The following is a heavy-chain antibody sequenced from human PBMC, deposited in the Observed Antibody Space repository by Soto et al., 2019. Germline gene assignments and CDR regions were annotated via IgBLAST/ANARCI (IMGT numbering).Heavy chain of an antibody. V-gene: IGHV5-51*01. CDR1: GYSFTTYW. J-gene: IGHJ6*02. CDR2: IYPGDSDT. D-gene: IGHD6-13*01. Sequence: ESLKISCKGSGYSFTTYWIAWVRQMPGKGLEWMGIIYPGDSDTRYSPSFQGQVTISADKSISTAYLQWSSLKASDTAMYYCARPAAAGRYYYYYGMDVWGQGTAVTVSS. CDR3: ARPAAAGRYYYYYGMDV.